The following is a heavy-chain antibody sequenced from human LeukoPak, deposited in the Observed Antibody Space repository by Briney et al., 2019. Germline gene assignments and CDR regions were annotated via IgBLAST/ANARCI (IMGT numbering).Heavy chain of an antibody. D-gene: IGHD2-2*01. V-gene: IGHV1-69*13. Sequence: ASVKVSCKASGGTFSSYAISWVRQAPGQGLEWMGGIIPIFGTANYAQKFQGRVTITADESTSTAYMELSSLRSEDTAVYYCARGPLPAATPELYYFDYWGQGTLVTVSS. J-gene: IGHJ4*02. CDR1: GGTFSSYA. CDR3: ARGPLPAATPELYYFDY. CDR2: IIPIFGTA.